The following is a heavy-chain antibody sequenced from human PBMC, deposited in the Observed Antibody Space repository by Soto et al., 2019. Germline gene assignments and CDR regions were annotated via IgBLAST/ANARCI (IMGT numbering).Heavy chain of an antibody. CDR3: ARGTYPSVSYQD. Sequence: EVQLVESGGGLIQPGGSLRLSCAASGFTVSSNYMSWVRQAPGGGLEWVSVIYSGGSTYYAGSVKGRFTISRHNSTITLHLQMNSLRAEYTDVYYCARGTYPSVSYQDWGQGKLVTVSS. CDR2: IYSGGST. J-gene: IGHJ4*02. D-gene: IGHD1-26*01. CDR1: GFTVSSNY. V-gene: IGHV3-53*01.